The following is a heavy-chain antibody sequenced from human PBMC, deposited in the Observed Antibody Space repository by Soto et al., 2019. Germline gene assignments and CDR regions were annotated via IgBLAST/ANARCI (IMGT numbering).Heavy chain of an antibody. CDR2: ISISGSTI. CDR3: AGGLENYYYYGMDV. Sequence: GGSLRLSCAASGFTFSSYEMNWVRQAPGKGLEWVSYISISGSTIYYADSVKGRFTISRDNAKNSLYLQMNSLRAKDTAVYYCAGGLENYYYYGMDVWGQGTTVTVSS. J-gene: IGHJ6*02. CDR1: GFTFSSYE. D-gene: IGHD3-3*01. V-gene: IGHV3-48*03.